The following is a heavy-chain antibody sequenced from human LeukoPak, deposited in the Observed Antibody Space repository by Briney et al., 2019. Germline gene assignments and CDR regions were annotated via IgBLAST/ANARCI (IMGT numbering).Heavy chain of an antibody. J-gene: IGHJ5*01. V-gene: IGHV4-34*01. CDR1: GGSFSGHY. CDR3: ARGENSGSYFSYFDS. Sequence: PSEILSLTCAVYGGSFSGHYWTWIRQPPGKGLEWIWEIDHTGRSTYNPSLTSRVTISKDSSKNQFSLNLGSVIAADTAVYFCARGENSGSYFSYFDSWAQGTPVTVSS. D-gene: IGHD3-10*01. CDR2: IDHTGRS.